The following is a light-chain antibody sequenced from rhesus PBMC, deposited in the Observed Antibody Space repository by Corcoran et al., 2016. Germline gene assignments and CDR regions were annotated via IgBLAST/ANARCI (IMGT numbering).Light chain of an antibody. V-gene: IGKV1-25*02. CDR2: FST. CDR3: LQYNNLPFT. Sequence: DIQMTQSPSSVSASVGDRVTITCRASQGISTYLAWYQQRPRKAPKLLIYFSTTLQIGVPSRFSGSGSGTEFTLTISSLQPEDFATYYCLQYNNLPFTFGPGTKLDV. CDR1: QGISTY. J-gene: IGKJ3*01.